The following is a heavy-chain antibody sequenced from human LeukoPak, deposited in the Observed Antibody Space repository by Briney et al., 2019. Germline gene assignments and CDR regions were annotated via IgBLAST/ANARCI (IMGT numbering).Heavy chain of an antibody. V-gene: IGHV3-23*01. Sequence: GGSLRLSCAASGFTFSSYWMHWVRQAPGKGLEWVSGISGSGSSTHYADSVKGRFTISRDNSKSTLYLQMSSLRDEDTAVYYCANYRSWGQGTLVTVSS. D-gene: IGHD1-14*01. J-gene: IGHJ4*02. CDR3: ANYRS. CDR2: ISGSGSST. CDR1: GFTFSSYW.